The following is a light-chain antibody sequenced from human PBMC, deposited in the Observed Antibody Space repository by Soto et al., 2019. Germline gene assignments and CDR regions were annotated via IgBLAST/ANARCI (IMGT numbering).Light chain of an antibody. CDR1: QSVSSN. J-gene: IGKJ1*01. Sequence: EIGMTQSASTLSVSTGERATLSCGASQSVSSNLAWYQQKPGQAPRLLIYGASTRATGIPARFSGSGSGTEFTLTVSSLQSEDFAVYYCQQRSNWPQGTFGQGTKVDIK. V-gene: IGKV3-15*01. CDR3: QQRSNWPQGT. CDR2: GAS.